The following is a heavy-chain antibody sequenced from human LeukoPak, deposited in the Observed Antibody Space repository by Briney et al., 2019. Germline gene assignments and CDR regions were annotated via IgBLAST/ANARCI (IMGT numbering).Heavy chain of an antibody. CDR2: INPSGGST. D-gene: IGHD3-16*02. J-gene: IGHJ4*02. Sequence: ASVKVSCKASGYTFTSYYMHWVRQAPGQGLEWMGIINPSGGSTSYAQKFQGRVTMTRDMSTSTVYMELSSLRSEDTAVYYCARVEPHHYDYVWGSYPLSSSPFKYWGQGTLVTVSS. CDR3: ARVEPHHYDYVWGSYPLSSSPFKY. CDR1: GYTFTSYY. V-gene: IGHV1-46*01.